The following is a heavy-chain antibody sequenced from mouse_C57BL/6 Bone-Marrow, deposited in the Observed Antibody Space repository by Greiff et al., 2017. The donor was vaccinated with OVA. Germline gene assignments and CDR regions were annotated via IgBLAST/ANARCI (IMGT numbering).Heavy chain of an antibody. Sequence: QLQESGAELVRPGTSVKMSCKASGYTFTNYWIGWAKQRPGHGLEWIGDIYPGGGYTNYNEKFKGKATLTADKSSSTAYMQFSSLTSEDSAIYYCARLLRGVFDYWGQGTTLTVSS. CDR2: IYPGGGYT. D-gene: IGHD1-1*01. CDR1: GYTFTNYW. V-gene: IGHV1-63*01. CDR3: ARLLRGVFDY. J-gene: IGHJ2*01.